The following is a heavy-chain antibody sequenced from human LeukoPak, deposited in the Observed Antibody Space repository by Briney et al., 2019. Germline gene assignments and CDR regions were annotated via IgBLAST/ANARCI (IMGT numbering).Heavy chain of an antibody. CDR1: GFTVGTNY. CDR2: IYSGGIT. Sequence: GGSLRLSCAASGFTVGTNYMSWVRQAPGKGLEWVSVIYSGGITYYAASVKGRFTISRDNSKNTLSLQMNSLRAEDTAVYYCARHSGGDSYGYYFDYWGQGTLVTVSS. J-gene: IGHJ4*02. D-gene: IGHD2-21*01. CDR3: ARHSGGDSYGYYFDY. V-gene: IGHV3-66*04.